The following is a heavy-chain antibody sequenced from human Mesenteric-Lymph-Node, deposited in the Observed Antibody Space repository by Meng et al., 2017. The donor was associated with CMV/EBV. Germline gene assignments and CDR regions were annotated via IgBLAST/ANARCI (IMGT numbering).Heavy chain of an antibody. CDR3: ARRPPTENAFDI. D-gene: IGHD4-17*01. CDR2: IYNSGST. Sequence: SETLSLTCTVSGYSISSGYYWGWIRQPPGKGLEWIGSIYNSGSTYYNPSLKSRFTISVDTSKNQFSVKPSTVTAADTAEYYYARRPPTENAFDIWGQGTMVTVSS. J-gene: IGHJ3*02. CDR1: GYSISSGYY. V-gene: IGHV4-38-2*02.